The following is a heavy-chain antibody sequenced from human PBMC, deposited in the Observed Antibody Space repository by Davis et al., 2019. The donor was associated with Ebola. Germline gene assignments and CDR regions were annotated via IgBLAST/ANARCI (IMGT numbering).Heavy chain of an antibody. Sequence: ASVKVSCKASGYTFTSYGISWVRQAPGQGLEWMGWISAYNGNTNYAQKLQGRVTMTTDTSTSTAYMELRSLRSEDTAVYYCARESMIVKDYYYYGMDVWGQGTTVTVSS. D-gene: IGHD3-22*01. J-gene: IGHJ6*02. CDR1: GYTFTSYG. CDR2: ISAYNGNT. CDR3: ARESMIVKDYYYYGMDV. V-gene: IGHV1-18*01.